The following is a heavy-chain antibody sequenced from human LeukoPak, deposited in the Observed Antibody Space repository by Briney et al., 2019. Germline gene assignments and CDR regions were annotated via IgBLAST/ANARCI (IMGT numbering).Heavy chain of an antibody. CDR2: TNPSTGGT. D-gene: IGHD2-2*01. J-gene: IGHJ4*02. V-gene: IGHV1-2*02. CDR3: ARGGAFCSITTCHEFDH. CDR1: GYTFTGSY. Sequence: ASVKVSCKTSGYTFTGSYLHWVRQVPGQGLEWTGWTNPSTGGTKSAQQFEGRVTMTRDTSSTTGYLELRSLRLDDTATYYCARGGAFCSITTCHEFDHWGQGTLVIVSS.